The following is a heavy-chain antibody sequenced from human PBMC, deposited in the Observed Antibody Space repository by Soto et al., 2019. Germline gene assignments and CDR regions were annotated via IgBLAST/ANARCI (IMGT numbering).Heavy chain of an antibody. CDR1: GFTVTSCV. CDR3: GKGGPSSGWYECDF. J-gene: IGHJ4*02. D-gene: IGHD6-19*01. Sequence: EVQLLESGGGLVQPGGSLRLSCAASGFTVTSCVMAWVRRAPGKGLEWVSTISGTGSNIYYADSVKGRFTISRESCKKNVYLQLNSLRVDDTAVYYCGKGGPSSGWYECDFGGEGALVTVSS. CDR2: ISGTGSNI. V-gene: IGHV3-23*01.